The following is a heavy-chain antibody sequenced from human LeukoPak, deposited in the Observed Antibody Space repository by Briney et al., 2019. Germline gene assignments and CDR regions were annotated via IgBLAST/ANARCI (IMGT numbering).Heavy chain of an antibody. CDR2: ISYDGSNK. CDR3: VRDGSFDY. Sequence: PGGSLRLSCAASGFTFSSYAMHWVRQAPGKGLEWVAVISYDGSNKYYADSVKGRFTISRDNSKNTLYLQMNSLRAEDTAVYYCVRDGSFDYWGQGTLVTVPS. CDR1: GFTFSSYA. D-gene: IGHD1-26*01. J-gene: IGHJ4*02. V-gene: IGHV3-30-3*01.